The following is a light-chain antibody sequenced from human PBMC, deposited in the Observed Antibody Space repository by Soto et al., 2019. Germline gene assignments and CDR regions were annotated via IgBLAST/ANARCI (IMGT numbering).Light chain of an antibody. CDR2: KAS. CDR3: QQYNSYPT. Sequence: DIQMTQSPSTLSASVGDRVTITCRASQSISSWLAWYQQKPGKAPKLLIYKASSLESGVPSRFSGSGSGTEFTLTISSLQPDDFATYYCQQYNSYPTFGPGIKVDIK. J-gene: IGKJ3*01. CDR1: QSISSW. V-gene: IGKV1-5*03.